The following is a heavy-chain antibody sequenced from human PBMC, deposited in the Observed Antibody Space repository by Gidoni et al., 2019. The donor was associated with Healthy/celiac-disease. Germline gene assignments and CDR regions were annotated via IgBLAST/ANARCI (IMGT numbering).Heavy chain of an antibody. D-gene: IGHD6-13*01. Sequence: QVQLQESGPGLVQPSEPLSLTCTVSGGSISSYYWSWIRQPPGKGLEWIGYIYYSGSTNYNPSLKSRVTISLDTSKNQFSLKLSSVTAADTAVYYCARLYSSSLVWYFDLWGRGTLVTVSS. CDR2: IYYSGST. V-gene: IGHV4-59*08. CDR3: ARLYSSSLVWYFDL. J-gene: IGHJ2*01. CDR1: GGSISSYY.